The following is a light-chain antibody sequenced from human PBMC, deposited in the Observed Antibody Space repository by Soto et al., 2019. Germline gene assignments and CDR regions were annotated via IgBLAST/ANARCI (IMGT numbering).Light chain of an antibody. V-gene: IGLV4-69*01. CDR2: LNSDGSH. Sequence: QLVLTQSPSASASLGASVKLICTLSSGHSSYAIAWHQQQPEKGPRYLMKLNSDGSHSKGDGIPDRFSGSSSGAERYLTISSLQSADEADYFCQTRGTGNRVFGGGTKLTVL. J-gene: IGLJ3*02. CDR1: SGHSSYA. CDR3: QTRGTGNRV.